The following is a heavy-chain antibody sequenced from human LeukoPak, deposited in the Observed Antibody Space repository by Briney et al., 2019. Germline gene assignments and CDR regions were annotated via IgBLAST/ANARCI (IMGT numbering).Heavy chain of an antibody. CDR2: IRYDGSNK. V-gene: IGHV3-30*02. CDR1: GFTFTTYG. Sequence: PGGSLRLSCAASGFTFTTYGMHWVRQAPGKGLEWVTFIRYDGSNKYYADSVKGRFTVSRDNSKNTLYLQLNDLRAEDTAVYYCAKDLSPIQLYLMDASDIXXXGTMVTVSS. D-gene: IGHD5-18*01. J-gene: IGHJ3*02. CDR3: AKDLSPIQLYLMDASDI.